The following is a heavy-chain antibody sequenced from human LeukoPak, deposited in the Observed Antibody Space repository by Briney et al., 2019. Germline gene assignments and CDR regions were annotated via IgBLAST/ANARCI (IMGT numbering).Heavy chain of an antibody. CDR2: ISSSSSYI. Sequence: PGGSLRLSCAASGFSFSSYSMNWVRQAPGKGLEWVSSISSSSSYIYYADSVKGRFTISRDNAKNSLYLQMNSLRAEDTAVYYCARPAANYCSGGSCYFDYWGQGTLVTVSS. J-gene: IGHJ4*02. CDR3: ARPAANYCSGGSCYFDY. CDR1: GFSFSSYS. V-gene: IGHV3-21*01. D-gene: IGHD2-15*01.